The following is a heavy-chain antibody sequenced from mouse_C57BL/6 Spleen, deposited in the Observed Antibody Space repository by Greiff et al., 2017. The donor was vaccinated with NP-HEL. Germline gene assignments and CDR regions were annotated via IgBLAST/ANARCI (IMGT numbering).Heavy chain of an antibody. J-gene: IGHJ4*01. CDR1: GYSITSGYY. CDR3: ARAGQLRSYAMDY. V-gene: IGHV3-6*01. D-gene: IGHD3-2*02. CDR2: ISYDGSN. Sequence: EVQLQQSGPGLVKPSQSLSLTCSVTGYSITSGYYWNWIRQFPGNKLEWMGYISYDGSNNYNPSLKNRISITRDTSKNQFFLKLNSVTTEDTATYYCARAGQLRSYAMDYWGQGTSVTVSS.